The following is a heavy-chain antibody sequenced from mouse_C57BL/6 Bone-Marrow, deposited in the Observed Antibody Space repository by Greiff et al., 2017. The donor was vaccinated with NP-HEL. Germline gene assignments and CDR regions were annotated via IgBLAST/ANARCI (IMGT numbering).Heavy chain of an antibody. CDR3: ARGTGSSYEEGFFYAMDY. D-gene: IGHD1-1*01. CDR1: GYTFTNYW. J-gene: IGHJ4*01. CDR2: IYPGGGYT. V-gene: IGHV1-63*01. Sequence: QVQLKESGAELVRPGTSVKMSCKASGYTFTNYWIGWAKQRPGHGLEWIGDIYPGGGYTNYNEEFKGKATLTADKSSSTAYMQFSSLTSEDSAIYYCARGTGSSYEEGFFYAMDYWGQGTSVTVSS.